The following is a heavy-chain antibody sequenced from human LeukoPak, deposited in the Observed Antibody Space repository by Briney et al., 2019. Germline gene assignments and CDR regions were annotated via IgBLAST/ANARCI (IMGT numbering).Heavy chain of an antibody. Sequence: SETLSLTCTVSGYSISSGYYWGWIRQPPGKGLEWIGSIYHSGSTYYNPSLKRRVTISVDTSKNQFSLKLSSVTAADTAVYYCARGTGTTPLNWFDPWGQGTLVTVSS. CDR3: ARGTGTTPLNWFDP. CDR2: IYHSGST. D-gene: IGHD1-1*01. CDR1: GYSISSGYY. V-gene: IGHV4-38-2*02. J-gene: IGHJ5*02.